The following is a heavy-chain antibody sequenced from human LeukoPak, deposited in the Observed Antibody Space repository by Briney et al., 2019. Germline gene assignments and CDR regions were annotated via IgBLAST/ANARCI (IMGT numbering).Heavy chain of an antibody. J-gene: IGHJ6*02. CDR3: ARVQQYQLLYFRSRVGYYYYYGMDV. Sequence: ASVKVSCKASGYTFTSYDINWVRQATGQGLEWMGWMNTNSGNTGYAQKFQGRVTMTRNTSISTAYMELSSLRSEDTAVYYCARVQQYQLLYFRSRVGYYYYYGMDVWGQGTTVTVSS. D-gene: IGHD2-2*02. CDR1: GYTFTSYD. CDR2: MNTNSGNT. V-gene: IGHV1-8*01.